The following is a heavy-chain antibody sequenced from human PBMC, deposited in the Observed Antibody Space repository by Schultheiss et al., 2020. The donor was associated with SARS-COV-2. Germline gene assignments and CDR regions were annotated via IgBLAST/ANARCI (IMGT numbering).Heavy chain of an antibody. CDR1: GFTVTTNQ. V-gene: IGHV3-7*03. J-gene: IGHJ4*02. CDR2: IKFDATEK. CDR3: AREGYSYGLAYFDY. D-gene: IGHD5-18*01. Sequence: GGSLRLSCAASGFTVTTNQMSWVRQTPGMRLEWVANIKFDATEKPYADSVNGRFTISRDNAKNSLYLQMNSLRAEDTGVYYCAREGYSYGLAYFDYWGQGTQVTVSS.